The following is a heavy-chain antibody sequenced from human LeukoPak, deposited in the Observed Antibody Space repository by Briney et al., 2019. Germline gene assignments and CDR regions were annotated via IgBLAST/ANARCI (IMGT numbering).Heavy chain of an antibody. D-gene: IGHD6-19*01. V-gene: IGHV4-34*01. CDR1: GGSFSGYY. J-gene: IGHJ4*02. Sequence: SETLSLTCAVYGGSFSGYYWSWIRQPPGKGLEWIGEINHSGSTNYNPSLKSRVTISVDTSKNQFSLKLSSVTAADTAVYYCARGSREAVAGTIEVDYWGQGTLVTVSS. CDR3: ARGSREAVAGTIEVDY. CDR2: INHSGST.